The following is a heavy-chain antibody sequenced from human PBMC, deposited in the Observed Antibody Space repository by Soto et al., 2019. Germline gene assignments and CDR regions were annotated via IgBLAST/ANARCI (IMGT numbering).Heavy chain of an antibody. Sequence: PGESLKISCKGSGYSFTSYWIGWVRQMPGKGLEWMGIIYPGDSDTRYSPSFQGQVTISADKSISTAYLQWSSLKASDTAMYYCTRVPSGYCSGGSCYHPGYYYYGIDVWGQGTTVTVS. J-gene: IGHJ6*02. CDR3: TRVPSGYCSGGSCYHPGYYYYGIDV. CDR2: IYPGDSDT. CDR1: GYSFTSYW. V-gene: IGHV5-51*01. D-gene: IGHD2-15*01.